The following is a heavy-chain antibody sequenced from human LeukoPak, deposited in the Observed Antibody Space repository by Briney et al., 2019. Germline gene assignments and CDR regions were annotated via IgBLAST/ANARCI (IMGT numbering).Heavy chain of an antibody. V-gene: IGHV3-49*03. CDR2: ISGGTT. D-gene: IGHD6-19*01. Sequence: GGSLRLSCAASGFTFGDYLMIWFRQAPGKGLEWIGFISGGTTEYAASVKGRFTISRDDSTSIAYLQMNSLTTEDTAVYYCSRGSGWLSVYWGQGTLVTVSS. J-gene: IGHJ4*02. CDR1: GFTFGDYL. CDR3: SRGSGWLSVY.